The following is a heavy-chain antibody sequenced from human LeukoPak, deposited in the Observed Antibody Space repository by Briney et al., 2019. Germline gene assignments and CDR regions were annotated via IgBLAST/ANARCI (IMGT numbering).Heavy chain of an antibody. V-gene: IGHV4-39*01. J-gene: IGHJ6*03. CDR3: ARDYCSGTSCYYNYYYMDV. CDR2: FYYSGST. CDR1: SGSISNSRYY. D-gene: IGHD2-2*01. Sequence: PSETLSLTCTVSSGSISNSRYYWGWIRQPPGKGLEWIGGFYYSGSTYYNPSLKSRVTISVDTSKNQFSLKLSSVTAADTAVYYCARDYCSGTSCYYNYYYMDVWGKGTTVTVSS.